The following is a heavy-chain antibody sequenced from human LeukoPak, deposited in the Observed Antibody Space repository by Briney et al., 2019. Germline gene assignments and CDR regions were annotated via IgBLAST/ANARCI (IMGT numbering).Heavy chain of an antibody. J-gene: IGHJ4*02. Sequence: PGGSLRLSCAASGFTFSRYWMHWVRQAPGKGLVWVSRINSDGSTTSYADSVKGRFTISRDNAKNTLYLQMNSLRAEDTAVYYCAREDGFYYDFDYWGPGTLVTVS. CDR2: INSDGSTT. D-gene: IGHD3-22*01. V-gene: IGHV3-74*01. CDR1: GFTFSRYW. CDR3: AREDGFYYDFDY.